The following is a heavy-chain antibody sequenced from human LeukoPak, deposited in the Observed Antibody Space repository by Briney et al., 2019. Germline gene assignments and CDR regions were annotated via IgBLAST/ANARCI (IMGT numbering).Heavy chain of an antibody. CDR2: IYSGGST. CDR3: AKDYGDYEGYFDY. CDR1: GFTVSSNY. J-gene: IGHJ4*02. Sequence: GGSLRLSCAASGFTVSSNYMSWVRQAPGKGLEWVSVIYSGGSTYYADSVKGRFTISRDNSKNTLYLQMNSLRAEDTAVYYCAKDYGDYEGYFDYWGQGTLVTVSS. D-gene: IGHD4-17*01. V-gene: IGHV3-53*01.